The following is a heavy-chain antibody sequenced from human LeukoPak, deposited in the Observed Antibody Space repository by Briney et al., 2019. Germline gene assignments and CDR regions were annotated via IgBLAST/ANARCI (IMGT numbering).Heavy chain of an antibody. CDR2: FGPEDGET. J-gene: IGHJ4*02. Sequence: ASVKVSCKVSGYTLTELSMHWVRQAPGKGLEWMGGFGPEDGETIYAQKFQGRVTMTEDTSTDTAYMELSSLRSEDTAVYYCATLYSGSYTLGYWGQGTLVTVSS. CDR3: ATLYSGSYTLGY. CDR1: GYTLTELS. V-gene: IGHV1-24*01. D-gene: IGHD1-26*01.